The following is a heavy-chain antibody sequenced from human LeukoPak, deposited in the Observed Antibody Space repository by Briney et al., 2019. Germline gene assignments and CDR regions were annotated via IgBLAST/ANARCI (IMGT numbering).Heavy chain of an antibody. V-gene: IGHV3-30*02. CDR3: AKDGQLGY. CDR2: TRDGG. J-gene: IGHJ4*02. CDR1: GFSLTGHD. D-gene: IGHD3-16*01. Sequence: PGGSLRLSCAASGFSLTGHDMHWARQAPDKGLEGVAFTRDGGYYAESVKGRFTISIDSSKNTLYLHMSSLRPEDTAIYYCAKDGQLGYWGQGTLVTVSS.